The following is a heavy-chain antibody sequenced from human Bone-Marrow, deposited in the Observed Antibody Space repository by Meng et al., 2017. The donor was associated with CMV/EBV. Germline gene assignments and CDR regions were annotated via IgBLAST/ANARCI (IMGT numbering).Heavy chain of an antibody. V-gene: IGHV4-59*01. J-gene: IGHJ4*02. CDR3: ARSVGCSSTYCYTYTSSWYPDY. Sequence: GSLRLSCTVSGGSISSYYWSWIRQPPGKGLKWIGYIYYSGSTNYNPSLKSRITISVDTSKNQFSLKLSSVTAADTAVYYCARSVGCSSTYCYTYTSSWYPDYWGQGTLVTVSS. D-gene: IGHD6-13*01. CDR1: GGSISSYY. CDR2: IYYSGST.